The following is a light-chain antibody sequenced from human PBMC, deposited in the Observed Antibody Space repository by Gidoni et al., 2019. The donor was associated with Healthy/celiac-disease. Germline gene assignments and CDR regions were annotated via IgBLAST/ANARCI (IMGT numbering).Light chain of an antibody. CDR3: QQYYSTPFT. Sequence: DIVMTQSPDSLAVSLGERATINCKSSQSVLYSSNNKNYLAWSQQKPGQPPTLLIYWASTRESGVPDRFSGSGSGTDFTLTISSLQAEDVAVYYCQQYYSTPFTFGPXTKVDIK. CDR1: QSVLYSSNNKNY. V-gene: IGKV4-1*01. CDR2: WAS. J-gene: IGKJ3*01.